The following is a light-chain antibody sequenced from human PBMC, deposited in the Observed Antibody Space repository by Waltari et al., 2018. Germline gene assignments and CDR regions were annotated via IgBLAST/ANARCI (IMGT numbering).Light chain of an antibody. CDR2: YDT. CDR3: QVWDSGSAHQV. CDR1: NIGIKS. J-gene: IGLJ3*02. V-gene: IGLV3-21*04. Sequence: SYVLTQPPSVSVAPGETARITCGGNNIGIKSVRWFQQKPGQAPVLVIYYDTDRPSGVPERFSGSNSGNTATLTISSVEAGDEADYYCQVWDSGSAHQVFGGGTKVTVL.